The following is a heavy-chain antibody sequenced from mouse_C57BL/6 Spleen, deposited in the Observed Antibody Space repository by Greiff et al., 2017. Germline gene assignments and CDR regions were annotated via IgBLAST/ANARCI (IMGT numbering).Heavy chain of an antibody. Sequence: EVQGVESGGGLVKPGGSLKLSCAASGFTFSSYAMSWVRQTPEKRLEWVATISDGGSYTYYPATVKGRFTIARDNAKNNLYLQMSHLKSEDTAMYYSARYDYDTRGYFDYWGQGTTRTVSS. J-gene: IGHJ2*01. D-gene: IGHD2-4*01. CDR3: ARYDYDTRGYFDY. CDR2: ISDGGSYT. CDR1: GFTFSSYA. V-gene: IGHV5-4*01.